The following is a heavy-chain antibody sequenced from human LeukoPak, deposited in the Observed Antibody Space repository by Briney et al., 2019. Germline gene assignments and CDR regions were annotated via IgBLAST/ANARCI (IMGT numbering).Heavy chain of an antibody. CDR1: GYTFTSYG. D-gene: IGHD1-26*01. V-gene: IGHV1-18*01. J-gene: IGHJ4*02. CDR2: ISAYNGNT. CDR3: ARGMRAGWELPYYFDY. Sequence: ASVTVSCKASGYTFTSYGISWVRQTPGQGLEWMGWISAYNGNTNYAQKLQGRVTMTTDTSTSAAYMELRSLRSDDTAVYYCARGMRAGWELPYYFDYWGQGTLATVSS.